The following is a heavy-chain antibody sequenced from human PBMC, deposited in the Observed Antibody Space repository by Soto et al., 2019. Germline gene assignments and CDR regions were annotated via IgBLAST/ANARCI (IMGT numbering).Heavy chain of an antibody. CDR1: GFTFSSYW. V-gene: IGHV3-7*03. CDR2: IKQDGSEK. Sequence: VGSLRLSCAASGFTFSSYWMSWVRQAPGKGLEWVANIKQDGSEKYYVDSVKGRFTISRDNAKNSLYLQMNSLRAEDTAVYYCARATLRFLEWPVGDAFDIWGQGTMVTVSS. CDR3: ARATLRFLEWPVGDAFDI. D-gene: IGHD3-3*01. J-gene: IGHJ3*02.